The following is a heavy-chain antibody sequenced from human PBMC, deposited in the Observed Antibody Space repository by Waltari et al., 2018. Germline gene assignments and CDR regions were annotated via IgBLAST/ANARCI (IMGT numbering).Heavy chain of an antibody. Sequence: EVQLVESGGGLVQPGGSLRLSCAASGFTFSSYWMHWVRQAPGKGLVWVTRSNSDGSSTSYADSVKGRFTISRDNAKNTLYLQMNSLRAEDTAVYYCARVPGSLLWWQYYFDYWGQGTLVTVSS. CDR1: GFTFSSYW. CDR2: SNSDGSST. V-gene: IGHV3-74*01. D-gene: IGHD2-21*01. J-gene: IGHJ4*02. CDR3: ARVPGSLLWWQYYFDY.